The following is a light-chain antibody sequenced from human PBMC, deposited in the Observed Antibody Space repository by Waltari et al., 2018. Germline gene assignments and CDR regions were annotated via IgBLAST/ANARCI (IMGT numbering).Light chain of an antibody. CDR3: QQLNSYPLT. CDR2: ATS. V-gene: IGKV1-9*01. Sequence: DIQLTQSPSFLSASVGDRVTITCRAGQDIRSYLALYQQKPGKAPKLLIYATSTLQSGVPSRFSGSGSGTEFTLTISSLQPEDSATYDCQQLNSYPLTFGPGTKVDIK. J-gene: IGKJ3*01. CDR1: QDIRSY.